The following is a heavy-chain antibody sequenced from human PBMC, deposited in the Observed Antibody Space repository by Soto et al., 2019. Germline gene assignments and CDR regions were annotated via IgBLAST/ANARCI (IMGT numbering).Heavy chain of an antibody. CDR3: ARAYYDFWTSYHYGMDV. Sequence: QLQQQESGSGLVKPSQTLSLTCAVSGVSISSDGYSWSWIRQPPGKGLEWIGFIYQSGSTYYNPSLKSRGTMSVDRSKNQFSLKLTSVTAADTAVYYCARAYYDFWTSYHYGMDVWGQGTTVTVSS. J-gene: IGHJ6*02. CDR2: IYQSGST. V-gene: IGHV4-30-2*01. D-gene: IGHD3-3*01. CDR1: GVSISSDGYS.